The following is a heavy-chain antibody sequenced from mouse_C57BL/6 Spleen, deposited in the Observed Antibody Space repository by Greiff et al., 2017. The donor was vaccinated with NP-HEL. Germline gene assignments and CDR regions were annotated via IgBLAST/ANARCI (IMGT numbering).Heavy chain of an antibody. CDR2: IYPGDGDT. CDR3: ARGGSNYGFSWFAY. CDR1: GYAFSSYW. J-gene: IGHJ3*01. Sequence: LVESGAELVKPGASVKISCKASGYAFSSYWMNWVKQRPGKGLEWIGQIYPGDGDTNYNGKFKGKATLTADKSSSTAYMQLSSLTSEDSAVYFCARGGSNYGFSWFAYWGQGTLVTVSA. V-gene: IGHV1-80*01. D-gene: IGHD2-5*01.